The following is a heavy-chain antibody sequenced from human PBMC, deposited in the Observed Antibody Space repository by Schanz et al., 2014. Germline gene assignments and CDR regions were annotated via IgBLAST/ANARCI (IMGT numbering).Heavy chain of an antibody. V-gene: IGHV3-48*04. CDR2: ISSSSSTR. CDR1: GFTFSSYS. J-gene: IGHJ4*02. D-gene: IGHD2-8*02. Sequence: EVQLAESGGGLAKPGGFLRLSCAASGFTFSSYSMNWVRQAPGKGLEWVSYISSSSSTRYYAGSVKGRFTISRDNFKGALYLPTSSLRAEDTTVYYCAKSLESCAGGRCSRRYFDYWGQGTLVNVSS. CDR3: AKSLESCAGGRCSRRYFDY.